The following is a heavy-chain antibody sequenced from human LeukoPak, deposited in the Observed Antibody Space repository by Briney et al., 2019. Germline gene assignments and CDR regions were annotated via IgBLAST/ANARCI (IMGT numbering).Heavy chain of an antibody. D-gene: IGHD4-17*01. CDR1: GGTFSSYA. CDR2: IIPIFGTA. V-gene: IGHV1-69*05. J-gene: IGHJ6*03. CDR3: ARDLNMDGDGAYYYYMDV. Sequence: SVKVSCKASGGTFSSYAISWVRQAPGQGLEWMGGIIPIFGTANYAQKFQGRVTITTDESTSTAYMELSSLRSEDTDVYYCARDLNMDGDGAYYYYMDVWGKGTTVTVSS.